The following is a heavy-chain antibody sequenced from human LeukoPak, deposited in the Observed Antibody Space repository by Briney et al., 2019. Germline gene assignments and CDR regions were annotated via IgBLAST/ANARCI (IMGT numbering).Heavy chain of an antibody. CDR3: ARSYNNSWYVIEY. J-gene: IGHJ4*02. CDR2: ISYDGTNK. CDR1: GFTFSTYP. Sequence: GGSLRLSCAASGFTFSTYPMHWVRQAPGKGLEWVAVISYDGTNKYYADSVKGRFTISRDNSKNTMYLQMNSLRAEDTAVFYCARSYNNSWYVIEYWGQGTLVTVSS. V-gene: IGHV3-30-3*01. D-gene: IGHD6-19*01.